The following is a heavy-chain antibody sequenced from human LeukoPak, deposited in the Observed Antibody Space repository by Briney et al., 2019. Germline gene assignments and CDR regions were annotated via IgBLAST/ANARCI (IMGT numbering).Heavy chain of an antibody. Sequence: GGSLRLSCAASGFTFSNAWMNWVRQAPGKGLEWVGRIKRETDGGTKDYPAPVKGRFTISRDDSKNTLYLQMNSLKIEDTAVYFCTTDIRVYSYGGVGFDFWGQGTLVTVSS. CDR1: GFTFSNAW. CDR2: IKRETDGGTK. D-gene: IGHD5-18*01. J-gene: IGHJ4*02. CDR3: TTDIRVYSYGGVGFDF. V-gene: IGHV3-15*07.